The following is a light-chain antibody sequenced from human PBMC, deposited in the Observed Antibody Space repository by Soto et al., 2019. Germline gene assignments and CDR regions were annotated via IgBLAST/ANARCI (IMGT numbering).Light chain of an antibody. J-gene: IGLJ1*01. CDR3: SSYATSSSYV. CDR2: DVY. Sequence: QSALAQPASVSGSPGQSITISCTGTSSDVGGFNYVSWYQQHPGKAPKLLIFDVYSRPSGISNRFSGSKSGSTASLTISGLQAEDEADYYCSSYATSSSYVFRAGTQVTVL. V-gene: IGLV2-14*01. CDR1: SSDVGGFNY.